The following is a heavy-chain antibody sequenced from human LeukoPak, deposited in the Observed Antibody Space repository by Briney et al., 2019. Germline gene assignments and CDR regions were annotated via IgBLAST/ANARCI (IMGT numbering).Heavy chain of an antibody. CDR2: IYYTGST. Sequence: SETLSLTCTVSGGSISTYYWSWIRQAPGKGLEWIGYIYYTGSTNYNPSLKSRVTISVDTSKNQFSLKLSSVTAADTAVYYCARSRDILTGYHFDYWGQGTLVTVSS. V-gene: IGHV4-59*01. CDR3: ARSRDILTGYHFDY. D-gene: IGHD3-9*01. J-gene: IGHJ4*02. CDR1: GGSISTYY.